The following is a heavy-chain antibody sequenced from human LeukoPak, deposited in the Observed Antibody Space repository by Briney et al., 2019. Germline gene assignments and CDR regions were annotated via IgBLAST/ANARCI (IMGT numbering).Heavy chain of an antibody. V-gene: IGHV4-4*07. CDR3: ARDGPTYYYGSGSPRWFDP. D-gene: IGHD3-10*01. CDR1: GGSISSYY. J-gene: IGHJ5*02. Sequence: PSETLSLTCTVSGGSISSYYWSWIRRPAGKGLEWIGRIYTSGSTNYNPSLKSRVTMSVDTSKNQFSLKLSSVTAADTAVYYCARDGPTYYYGSGSPRWFDPWGQGTLVTVSS. CDR2: IYTSGST.